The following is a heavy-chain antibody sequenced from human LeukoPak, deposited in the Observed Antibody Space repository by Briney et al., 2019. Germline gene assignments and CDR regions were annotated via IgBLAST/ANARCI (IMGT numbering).Heavy chain of an antibody. CDR1: GRSISSYY. D-gene: IGHD3-22*01. Sequence: SQSLSLTCTVSGRSISSYYWTWIRQPAGKGLEWIGRIHSSGSTYYNPSLKSRVTMSIDTSTNQFSLKLGSVTAADTAVYLCARDAYYYDSGGYYQLAYWGPRALVTVSS. CDR3: ARDAYYYDSGGYYQLAY. V-gene: IGHV4-4*07. J-gene: IGHJ4*02. CDR2: IHSSGST.